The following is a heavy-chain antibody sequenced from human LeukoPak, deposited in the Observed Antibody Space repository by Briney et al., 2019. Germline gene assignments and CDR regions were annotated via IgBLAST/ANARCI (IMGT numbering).Heavy chain of an antibody. D-gene: IGHD3-3*01. CDR2: IYYSGST. Sequence: SETLSLTCTVSGGSISSYYWSWIRQPPGKGLEWIGYIYYSGSTNYNPSLKSRVTISVDTSKNQFSLKLSSVTAADTAVYYCARASDFWSGYYYDAFDIWGQGTMVTVSS. CDR3: ARASDFWSGYYYDAFDI. CDR1: GGSISSYY. J-gene: IGHJ3*02. V-gene: IGHV4-59*01.